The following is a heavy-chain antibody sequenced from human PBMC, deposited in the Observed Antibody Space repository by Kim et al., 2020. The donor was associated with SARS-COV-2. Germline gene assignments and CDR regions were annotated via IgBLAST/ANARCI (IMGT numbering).Heavy chain of an antibody. CDR2: IYWDDDK. J-gene: IGHJ5*02. Sequence: SGPTLVNPTQTLTLTCTFSGFSRSTSGVGVGWIRQPPGKALEWLALIYWDDDKRYSPPRKSRLTITKETSKNQVVLTMTNMDPVDSATYYGAHRSIPMLRGSFDPWGQGTLVTVSS. CDR1: GFSRSTSGVG. D-gene: IGHD3-10*01. CDR3: AHRSIPMLRGSFDP. V-gene: IGHV2-5*02.